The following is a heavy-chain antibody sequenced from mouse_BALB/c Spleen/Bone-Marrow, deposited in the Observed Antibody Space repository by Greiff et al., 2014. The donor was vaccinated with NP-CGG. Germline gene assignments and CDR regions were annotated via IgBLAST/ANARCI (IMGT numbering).Heavy chain of an antibody. V-gene: IGHV1-9*01. D-gene: IGHD4-1*01. CDR3: ARDWTPFDY. Sequence: VQLQQSGAELMKPGASVKISCKATGYTFSSYWIEWVKQRPGHGLEWIGEILPGSGSTNYNEKFKGKATFTADTSSNTAYMQLSSLTPEDSAVYYGARDWTPFDYWGQGTRVTASA. CDR1: GYTFSSYW. J-gene: IGHJ3*01. CDR2: ILPGSGST.